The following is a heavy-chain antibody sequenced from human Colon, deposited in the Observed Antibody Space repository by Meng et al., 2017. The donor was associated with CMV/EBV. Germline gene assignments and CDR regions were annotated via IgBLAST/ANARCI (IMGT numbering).Heavy chain of an antibody. Sequence: ASVPVSCKASGYTFTGYYMHWVRQAPGQGLEWMGWINPNSGGTNYAQKFQGRVTMTRDTSISTAYMELSRLRSDDTAVYYCATTRVRGVISTFDYWGQGTLVTVSS. CDR2: INPNSGGT. CDR3: ATTRVRGVISTFDY. J-gene: IGHJ4*02. V-gene: IGHV1-2*02. D-gene: IGHD3-10*01. CDR1: GYTFTGYY.